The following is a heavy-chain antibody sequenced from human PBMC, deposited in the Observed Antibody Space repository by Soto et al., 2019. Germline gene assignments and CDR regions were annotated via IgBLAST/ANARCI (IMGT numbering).Heavy chain of an antibody. D-gene: IGHD2-2*01. CDR3: ARVKVPAALLGAFSL. CDR2: INPFKGDT. Sequence: ASVKVSCKASGYTFSTYGITWVRQAPGQGLDWMGWINPFKGDTNSAARFQDRVTMTTDTSTRTAYMELRSLRSDDTAVYYCARVKVPAALLGAFSLWGQGTLVTGSS. V-gene: IGHV1-18*01. CDR1: GYTFSTYG. J-gene: IGHJ3*01.